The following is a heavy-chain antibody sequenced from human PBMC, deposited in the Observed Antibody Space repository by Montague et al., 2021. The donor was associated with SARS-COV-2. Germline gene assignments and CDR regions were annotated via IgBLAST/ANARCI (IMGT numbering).Heavy chain of an antibody. J-gene: IGHJ4*02. CDR1: GGSISSGGYY. D-gene: IGHD3-3*01. CDR3: TRVQRITIFGVVTYFDY. Sequence: TLSLTCTVSGGSISSGGYYWSWIRQHPGKGLEWIGYIYYSRSTYYNPSLKSRVTISVDASKNQFSLKLSSVTATDTAVYYCTRVQRITIFGVVTYFDYWGQGTLVTVSS. V-gene: IGHV4-31*03. CDR2: IYYSRST.